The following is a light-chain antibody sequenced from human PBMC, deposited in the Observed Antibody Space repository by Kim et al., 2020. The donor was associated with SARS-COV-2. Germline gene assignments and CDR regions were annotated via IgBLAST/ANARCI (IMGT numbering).Light chain of an antibody. CDR1: QDISNY. J-gene: IGKJ4*01. V-gene: IGKV1-33*01. Sequence: SVGDRVTITCQASQDISNYLNWYQQKPGKAPKPLIDDASNLETGVPSRFSGSGSGTDFTFTISSLQPEDIATYYCQQYDNLPTLTFGGGTKVDIK. CDR2: DAS. CDR3: QQYDNLPTLT.